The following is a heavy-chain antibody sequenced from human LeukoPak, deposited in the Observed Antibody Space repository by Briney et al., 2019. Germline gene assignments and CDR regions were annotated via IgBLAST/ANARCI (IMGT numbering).Heavy chain of an antibody. CDR1: GFTFSPYW. D-gene: IGHD3-3*01. Sequence: GGSLRVSCAASGFTFSPYWMRWVRQAPGKGLEGVAHIKQDGSEQYYVDSVKGRFTISRDNAKNSLYLQMNTLRPEDTAVYYCARERQNKDFWSGGDYWGQGTLVTVSS. CDR2: IKQDGSEQ. CDR3: ARERQNKDFWSGGDY. V-gene: IGHV3-7*01. J-gene: IGHJ4*02.